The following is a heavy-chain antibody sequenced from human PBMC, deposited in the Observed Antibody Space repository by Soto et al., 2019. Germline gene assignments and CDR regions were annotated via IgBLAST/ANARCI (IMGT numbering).Heavy chain of an antibody. D-gene: IGHD3-9*01. V-gene: IGHV3-21*01. CDR1: GFTFSSYS. CDR3: ARSGGLRYFDWLPSADWFDP. Sequence: PGGSLRLSCAASGFTFSSYSMNWVRQAPGKGLEWVSPISSSSSYIYYADSVKGRFTISRDNAKNSLYLQMNSLRAEDTAVYYCARSGGLRYFDWLPSADWFDPWGQGTLVTVSS. CDR2: ISSSSSYI. J-gene: IGHJ5*02.